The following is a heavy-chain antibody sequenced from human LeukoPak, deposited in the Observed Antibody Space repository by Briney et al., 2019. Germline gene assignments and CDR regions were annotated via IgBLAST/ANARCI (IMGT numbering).Heavy chain of an antibody. CDR1: GGSFSGYY. D-gene: IGHD4-17*01. J-gene: IGHJ3*02. Sequence: PGESLSLTCAVYGGSFSGYYWSWIRQPPGKGLEWIGEINHSGSTKYNPPLKRRVTISLESSKNHLPVKLGPVNAADTAVYYCARYGDFLDAFDIWGQGTLVTVSS. CDR3: ARYGDFLDAFDI. CDR2: INHSGST. V-gene: IGHV4-34*01.